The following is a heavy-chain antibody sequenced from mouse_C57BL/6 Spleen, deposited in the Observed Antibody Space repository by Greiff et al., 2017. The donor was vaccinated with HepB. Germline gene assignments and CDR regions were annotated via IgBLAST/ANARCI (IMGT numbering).Heavy chain of an antibody. CDR3: SRFPLYGSSTAWFAY. D-gene: IGHD1-1*01. CDR1: GYTFTSYW. CDR2: IDPNSGGT. Sequence: QVQLQQPGAELVKPGASVKLSCKASGYTFTSYWMHWVKQRPGRGLEWIGRIDPNSGGTKYNEKFKSKATLTVDKHSSTAYMQLSSLTSEDSAVYYCSRFPLYGSSTAWFAYWGQGTLVTVSA. V-gene: IGHV1-72*01. J-gene: IGHJ3*01.